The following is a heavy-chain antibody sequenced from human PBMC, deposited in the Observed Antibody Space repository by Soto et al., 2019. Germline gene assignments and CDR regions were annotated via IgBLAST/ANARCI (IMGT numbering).Heavy chain of an antibody. V-gene: IGHV3-48*03. CDR1: GFTFSSYE. J-gene: IGHJ6*02. Sequence: QSGGSLRLSCAASGFTFSSYEMHWVRQAPGKGLEWVSYITSSGTIIYYAGSVKGRFIISRDSANNSLYLQMNSLRAEDTAVYYCARRPKDYYYGMDVWGQGTTVTVSS. CDR3: ARRPKDYYYGMDV. CDR2: ITSSGTII.